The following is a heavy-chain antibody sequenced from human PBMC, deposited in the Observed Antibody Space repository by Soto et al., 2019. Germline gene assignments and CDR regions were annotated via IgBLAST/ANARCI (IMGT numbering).Heavy chain of an antibody. D-gene: IGHD4-17*01. CDR3: ARMAHYDDRTNNAFDI. V-gene: IGHV4-59*08. J-gene: IGHJ3*02. Sequence: QVQLQESGPGLVKPSETLSLTCTVSGGSISSYYWNWILEPPGKGLEWIGYIYYSGSTNYNPSLKSRVTISVDTSKNQFSLTLSSVTAADTAVYYCARMAHYDDRTNNAFDIWGQGTMVTVSS. CDR1: GGSISSYY. CDR2: IYYSGST.